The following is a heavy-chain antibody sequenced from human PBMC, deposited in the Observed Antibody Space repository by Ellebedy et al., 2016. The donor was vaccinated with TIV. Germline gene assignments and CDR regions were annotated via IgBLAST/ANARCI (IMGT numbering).Heavy chain of an antibody. CDR2: IKQDGSEI. V-gene: IGHV3-7*01. CDR3: ARDKSSGSTYGSHFDY. D-gene: IGHD5-18*01. J-gene: IGHJ4*02. CDR1: GFTFSSYW. Sequence: GGSLRLXCAASGFTFSSYWMSWVRQAPGKGLEWVANIKQDGSEIYYVDSVKGRFTISRDNAKNSLCLQMNSLRAEDTAVYYCARDKSSGSTYGSHFDYWGQGTLVTVSS.